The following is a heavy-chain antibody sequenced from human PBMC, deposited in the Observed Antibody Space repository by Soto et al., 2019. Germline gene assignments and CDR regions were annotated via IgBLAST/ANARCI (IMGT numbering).Heavy chain of an antibody. CDR3: ARFVKGPLGYCISTGCPSDAFDI. CDR1: GFTFTSSA. J-gene: IGHJ3*02. V-gene: IGHV1-58*02. CDR2: IVVGSGNT. Sequence: SVKVSCKASGFTFTSSAMQWVRQARGQRLEWIGWIVVGSGNTNYAQKFQERVTITRDMSTSTAYMELSSLRSEDTAVYYCARFVKGPLGYCISTGCPSDAFDIWGQGIMVTLSS. D-gene: IGHD2-2*01.